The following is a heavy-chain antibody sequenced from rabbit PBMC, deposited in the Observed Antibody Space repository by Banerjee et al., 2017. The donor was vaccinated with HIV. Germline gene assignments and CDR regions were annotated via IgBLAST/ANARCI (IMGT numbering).Heavy chain of an antibody. CDR3: ARGYFDIDAL. CDR1: RFDFSTYS. Sequence: ELVESGGGLVQPGGSLKLSCKASRFDFSTYSMSWVRQAPGKGLEWIGYIVPIFGVTYYANWAKGRFTISKTSSTTVTLQMTSLTAADTATYFCARGYFDIDALWGPGTLVTVS. V-gene: IGHV1S45*01. CDR2: IVPIFGVT. J-gene: IGHJ4*01. D-gene: IGHD1-1*01.